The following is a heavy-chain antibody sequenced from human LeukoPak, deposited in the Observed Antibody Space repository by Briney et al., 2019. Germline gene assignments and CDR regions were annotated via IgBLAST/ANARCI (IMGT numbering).Heavy chain of an antibody. CDR2: ISGSGGST. Sequence: GGSLRLSCTAFGFTFRSYAMSWVRQAPGKGLEWVASISGSGGSTYNADSVKGRFTISRDNSKNTLYLQMNSLRAEDTGTYYCAKGPFTYYFDNSGYSYGDYWGQGTLVTVSS. CDR3: AKGPFTYYFDNSGYSYGDY. D-gene: IGHD3-22*01. J-gene: IGHJ4*02. CDR1: GFTFRSYA. V-gene: IGHV3-23*01.